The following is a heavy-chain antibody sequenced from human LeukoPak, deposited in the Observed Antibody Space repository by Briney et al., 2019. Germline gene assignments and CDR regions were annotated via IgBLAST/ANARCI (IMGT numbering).Heavy chain of an antibody. V-gene: IGHV5-51*01. J-gene: IGHJ4*02. CDR1: GYRFTSYW. CDR2: IYPGDSDT. CDR3: ARRGFTDSSSYDY. D-gene: IGHD6-6*01. Sequence: PGESLKISFKGSGYRFTSYWIGWVRQMPGKGLEWMGIIYPGDSDTRYSPSFQGQVTISADKSISTAYLQWSSLKASDTAMYYCARRGFTDSSSYDYWGQGTLVTVSS.